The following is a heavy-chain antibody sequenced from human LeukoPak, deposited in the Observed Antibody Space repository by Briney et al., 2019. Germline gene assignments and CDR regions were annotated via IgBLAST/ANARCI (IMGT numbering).Heavy chain of an antibody. D-gene: IGHD2-8*01. CDR1: GFAFSNYA. CDR2: ISGFNT. J-gene: IGHJ4*02. CDR3: AKDVCTSPRCLLYFDS. Sequence: PGGSLRLSCTTSGFAFSNYAMNWARQAPGKGPEWVSGISGFNTFYADSAKGRFTIFRDNSKNVLYLQMDRLRAEDTAVYSCAKDVCTSPRCLLYFDSWGQGTLVTVSS. V-gene: IGHV3-23*01.